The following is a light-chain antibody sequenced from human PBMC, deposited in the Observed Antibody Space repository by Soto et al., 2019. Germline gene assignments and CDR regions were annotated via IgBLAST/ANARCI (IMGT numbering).Light chain of an antibody. CDR1: SSNIGAGYD. J-gene: IGLJ1*01. CDR2: RNS. CDR3: QSYDSSLSGSNV. Sequence: QSVLTQPPSVPVAPGQRVTISCTGSSSNIGAGYDVHWYQQLPGTAPKLLIYRNSNRPSGVPDRFSGSKSGTSASLAITGLQAEDEADYYCQSYDSSLSGSNVFGTGTKLTVL. V-gene: IGLV1-40*01.